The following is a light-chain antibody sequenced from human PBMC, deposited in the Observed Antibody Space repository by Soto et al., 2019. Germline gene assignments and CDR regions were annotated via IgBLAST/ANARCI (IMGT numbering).Light chain of an antibody. Sequence: IQLTQSPSSLSASVGDIVTITCRASQRINTTIDWYQHKPGQTPSLLIYPPSTWQSGVPSRFSGSRSGAEFTLTISSLQPEDFAAYYCQQSYSIPLTFGGGTKVDIK. CDR3: QQSYSIPLT. V-gene: IGKV1-39*01. CDR1: QRINTT. J-gene: IGKJ4*01. CDR2: PPS.